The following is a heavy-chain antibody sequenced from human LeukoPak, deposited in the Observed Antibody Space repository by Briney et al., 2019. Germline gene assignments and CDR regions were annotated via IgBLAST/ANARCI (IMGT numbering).Heavy chain of an antibody. CDR2: MFHNGST. CDR3: ARGGYYDSGGYNYFDY. V-gene: IGHV4-30-2*01. Sequence: PSETLSLTCAVSGGSFSSGGFSWSWIRQPPGKGLEWIGYMFHNGSTHYSPSLQRRVTISVDRFKNQFSLRLRSVTAADTAVYYCARGGYYDSGGYNYFDYWGQGTLVTVSS. D-gene: IGHD3-22*01. CDR1: GGSFSSGGFS. J-gene: IGHJ4*02.